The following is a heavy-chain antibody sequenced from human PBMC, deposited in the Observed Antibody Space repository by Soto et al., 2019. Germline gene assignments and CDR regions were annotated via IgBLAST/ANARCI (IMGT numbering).Heavy chain of an antibody. D-gene: IGHD3-10*01. J-gene: IGHJ3*02. V-gene: IGHV4-31*03. CDR1: GGSISSGGYY. Sequence: SETLSLTCTVTGGSISSGGYYWSWIRQHPGKGLEWIGYIYYSGSTYYNPSLKSRVTISVDTSKNQFSLKLSSVTAADTAVYYCARGYGRDAFDIWGQGTMVTVSS. CDR2: IYYSGST. CDR3: ARGYGRDAFDI.